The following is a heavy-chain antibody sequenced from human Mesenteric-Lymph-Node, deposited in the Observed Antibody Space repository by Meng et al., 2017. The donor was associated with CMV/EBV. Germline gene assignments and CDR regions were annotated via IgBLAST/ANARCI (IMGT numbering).Heavy chain of an antibody. V-gene: IGHV3-23*01. J-gene: IGHJ3*01. Sequence: GGSLRLSCAASGFTFSSYSMNWVRQAPGKGLEWVSGITAGDGNTYYADSVKGRFSISRDNSKNTLYLQMNSLRAEDTAVYYCAKGRWADAFDVWGQGTMVTVSS. CDR2: ITAGDGNT. CDR1: GFTFSSYS. CDR3: AKGRWADAFDV. D-gene: IGHD4-23*01.